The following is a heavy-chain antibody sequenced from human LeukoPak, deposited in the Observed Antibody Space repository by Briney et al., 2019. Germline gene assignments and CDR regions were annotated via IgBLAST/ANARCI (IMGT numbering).Heavy chain of an antibody. D-gene: IGHD2-2*01. Sequence: ASVKVSCKASGYTFTSYDINWVRQATGQGLEWMGWMNPNSGNTGYAQKFQGRVTITRNTSISTANMELSSLRSEDTAVYYCARGFRSFCSSTSCLYYFDYWGQGTLVTVSS. CDR2: MNPNSGNT. CDR3: ARGFRSFCSSTSCLYYFDY. CDR1: GYTFTSYD. J-gene: IGHJ4*02. V-gene: IGHV1-8*03.